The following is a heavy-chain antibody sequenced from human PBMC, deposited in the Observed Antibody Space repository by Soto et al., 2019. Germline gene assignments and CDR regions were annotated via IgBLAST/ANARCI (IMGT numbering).Heavy chain of an antibody. V-gene: IGHV5-51*07. J-gene: IGHJ4*02. CDR1: GYSFTSYW. CDR2: IYPGDSDT. Sequence: PGESLKISCKGSGYSFTSYWIGWVHQMPGKGLEWMGIIYPGDSDTRYSPSFQGQVTISADKSISTAYLQWSSLKASDTAMYYCAASPEKGGYYFDYWGQGTLVTVSS. CDR3: AASPEKGGYYFDY.